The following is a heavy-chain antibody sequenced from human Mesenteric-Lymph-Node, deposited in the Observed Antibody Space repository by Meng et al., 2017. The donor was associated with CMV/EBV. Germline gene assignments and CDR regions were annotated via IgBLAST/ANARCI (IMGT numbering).Heavy chain of an antibody. D-gene: IGHD3-3*01. CDR3: AKDGRGFWSGYYIDY. J-gene: IGHJ4*02. Sequence: GESLKISCAASGFTFSGFAMHWVRQAPGKGLEWVAFIRYDGSNKYYADSVKGRFTISRDNSKNTLYLQMNSLRAEDTAVYYCAKDGRGFWSGYYIDYWGQGTLVTVSS. CDR1: GFTFSGFA. V-gene: IGHV3-30*02. CDR2: IRYDGSNK.